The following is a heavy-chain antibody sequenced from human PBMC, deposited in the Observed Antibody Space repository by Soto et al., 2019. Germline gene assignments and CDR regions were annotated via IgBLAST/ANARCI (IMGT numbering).Heavy chain of an antibody. CDR2: ISYDGSNK. J-gene: IGHJ4*02. V-gene: IGHV3-30*18. CDR3: AKVQSRYCSGGSCYSFDY. D-gene: IGHD2-15*01. Sequence: QVQLVESGGGVVKPGRSLRLSCAASGFTFSSYGMHWVRQAPGKGLERVAVISYDGSNKYYADSVKGRFTISRDNSKNTLYLQMNSLRADDTAVYYCAKVQSRYCSGGSCYSFDYWGQGTLVTVSS. CDR1: GFTFSSYG.